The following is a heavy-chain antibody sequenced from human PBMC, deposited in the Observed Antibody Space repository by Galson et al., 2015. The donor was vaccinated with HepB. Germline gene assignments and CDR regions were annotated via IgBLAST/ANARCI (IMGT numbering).Heavy chain of an antibody. D-gene: IGHD3-22*01. CDR1: GFSFSSYG. Sequence: SLRLSCAASGFSFSSYGMHWVRQAPGKGLEWVAVMSHDRSNKYYADSVKGRFTISRDNSKNTLYLQMNSLRVEDTAVYYCAKDREDSSGYYFDYWGQGTLVTVSS. V-gene: IGHV3-30*18. CDR2: MSHDRSNK. CDR3: AKDREDSSGYYFDY. J-gene: IGHJ4*02.